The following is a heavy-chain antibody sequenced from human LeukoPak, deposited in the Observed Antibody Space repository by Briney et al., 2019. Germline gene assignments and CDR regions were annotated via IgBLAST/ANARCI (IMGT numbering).Heavy chain of an antibody. CDR3: ASLGSRYYYYFDN. V-gene: IGHV3-53*01. Sequence: GRSLRLSCAASGFTFDDYAMHWVRQAPGKGLEWVSVIYSGGSTYYADSVKGRFTISRDNSKNPLYLQMNSLTAEDTAVYYCASLGSRYYYYFDNCGRGTLVTVSS. D-gene: IGHD3-3*01. J-gene: IGHJ4*02. CDR2: IYSGGST. CDR1: GFTFDDYA.